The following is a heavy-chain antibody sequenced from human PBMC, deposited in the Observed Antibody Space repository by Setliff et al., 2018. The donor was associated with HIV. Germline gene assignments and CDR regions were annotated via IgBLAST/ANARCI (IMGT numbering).Heavy chain of an antibody. D-gene: IGHD6-19*01. Sequence: SETLSLTCTVTGDSISSGGSYWNWIRQPPGKGLEWIGSISYTGITNYNPSLKSRVTISVDTSQNQFSLKLTFVTAADTAVYYCARLRQWLAFFDSWGQGTLVTVSS. V-gene: IGHV4-39*01. J-gene: IGHJ4*02. CDR2: ISYTGIT. CDR1: GDSISSGGSY. CDR3: ARLRQWLAFFDS.